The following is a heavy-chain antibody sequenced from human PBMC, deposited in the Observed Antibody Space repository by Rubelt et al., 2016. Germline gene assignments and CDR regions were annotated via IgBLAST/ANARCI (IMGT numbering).Heavy chain of an antibody. Sequence: YYAASVKGRFTISRDNSKNTLYLQMNSLRAEETAVYYCAKGARVYNWFDPWGQGTLVTVSS. D-gene: IGHD6-6*01. CDR3: AKGARVYNWFDP. V-gene: IGHV3-23*01. J-gene: IGHJ5*02.